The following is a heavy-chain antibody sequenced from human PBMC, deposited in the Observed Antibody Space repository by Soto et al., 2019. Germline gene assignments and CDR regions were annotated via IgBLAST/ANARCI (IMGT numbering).Heavy chain of an antibody. J-gene: IGHJ5*02. Sequence: PSETLSLTCSVSGASVAGGSYYWSWVLQPPGKGLEWIGYIPSRGRPFYNPSLTSRGTISADTSKNQLSLQLTSVTAADTAVYYCARDTYSGYDFGLWGQGTLVTVSS. V-gene: IGHV4-30-4*01. CDR2: IPSRGRP. D-gene: IGHD5-12*01. CDR3: ARDTYSGYDFGL. CDR1: GASVAGGSYY.